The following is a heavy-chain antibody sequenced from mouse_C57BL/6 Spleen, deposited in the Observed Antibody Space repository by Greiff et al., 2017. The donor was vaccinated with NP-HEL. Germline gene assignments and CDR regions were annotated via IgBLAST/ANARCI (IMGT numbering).Heavy chain of an antibody. CDR3: AREEGGEYGSSYGFAY. CDR2: IDPSDSYT. CDR1: GYTFTSYW. V-gene: IGHV1-50*01. D-gene: IGHD1-1*01. Sequence: QVQLQQPGAELVKPGASVKLSCKASGYTFTSYWMQWVKQRPGQGLEWIGEIDPSDSYTNYNQKFKGKATLTVDTSSSTAYMQLSSLTSEDSAVYYCAREEGGEYGSSYGFAYWGQGTLVTVSA. J-gene: IGHJ3*01.